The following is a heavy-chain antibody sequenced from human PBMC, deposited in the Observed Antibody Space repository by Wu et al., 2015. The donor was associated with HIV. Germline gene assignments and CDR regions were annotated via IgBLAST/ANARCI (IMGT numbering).Heavy chain of an antibody. J-gene: IGHJ3*01. Sequence: QVQLVQSGAEVKKPGSSVKVSCKASGGTFRRIGLSWVRQAPAQGLEWMGGIMPFFGSIKNAQKFPDRLRITSDTSTGTVYMELSSLTSEDTAIYYCARDALPGYIDNNGYLFHAFDVWGQGTMVTVSS. CDR3: ARDALPGYIDNNGYLFHAFDV. V-gene: IGHV1-69*14. CDR1: GGTFRRIG. CDR2: IMPFFGSI. D-gene: IGHD3-22*01.